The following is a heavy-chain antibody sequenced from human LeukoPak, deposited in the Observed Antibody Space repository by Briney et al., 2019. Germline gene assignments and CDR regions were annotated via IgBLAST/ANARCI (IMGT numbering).Heavy chain of an antibody. D-gene: IGHD6-19*01. J-gene: IGHJ4*02. CDR3: ARESESSGWYDY. CDR2: ITSSSTYI. V-gene: IGHV3-21*04. Sequence: GGSLRLSCAASGFTFSSYSMNWVRQAPGKGLEWVSSITSSSTYIYYADSVKGRFTISRDNSKNSLYLQMNSLRSDDTALYYCARESESSGWYDYWGQGTLVTVSS. CDR1: GFTFSSYS.